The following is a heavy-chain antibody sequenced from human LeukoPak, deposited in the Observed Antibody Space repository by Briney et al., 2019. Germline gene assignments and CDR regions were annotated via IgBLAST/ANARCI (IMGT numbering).Heavy chain of an antibody. V-gene: IGHV3-21*04. D-gene: IGHD6-13*01. CDR1: GFTFGLYS. CDR2: IDSNSNFM. Sequence: GGSLRLSCAASGFTFGLYSMTWVRQAPGKGLEWVSLIDSNSNFMNYADSVKGRFTISRDNSKNTLYLQMNSLRAEDTAVYYCASTYSSSGYWGQGTLVTVSS. J-gene: IGHJ4*02. CDR3: ASTYSSSGY.